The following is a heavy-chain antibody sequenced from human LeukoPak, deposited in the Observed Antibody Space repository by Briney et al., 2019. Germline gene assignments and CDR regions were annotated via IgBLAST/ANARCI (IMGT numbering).Heavy chain of an antibody. CDR3: ARHKNYGSGPFDP. V-gene: IGHV4-39*01. D-gene: IGHD3-10*01. CDR2: IYYSGST. CDR1: GVTISSSSYY. Sequence: PSETLSLTCTVSGVTISSSSYYWAWIRQPPGTGLEWIGNIYYSGSTYSNPSLKSRVTISVDTSKNQFSLRLNSVTAADAAVYYCARHKNYGSGPFDPWGQGTLVTVSS. J-gene: IGHJ5*02.